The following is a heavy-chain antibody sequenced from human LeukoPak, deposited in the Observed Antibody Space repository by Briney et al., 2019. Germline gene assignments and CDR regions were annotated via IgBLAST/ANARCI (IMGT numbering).Heavy chain of an antibody. V-gene: IGHV3-23*01. CDR3: AKGLFRYNWNDIPWFDP. Sequence: GGSLRLSCAASGFTFSSYAMSWVRQAPGKGLEWVSAISGSGGSTYYADSVKGRFTISRDNSKNTLYLQMNSLRAEDTAVYYCAKGLFRYNWNDIPWFDPWGQGTLVTVSS. CDR2: ISGSGGST. CDR1: GFTFSSYA. J-gene: IGHJ5*02. D-gene: IGHD1-1*01.